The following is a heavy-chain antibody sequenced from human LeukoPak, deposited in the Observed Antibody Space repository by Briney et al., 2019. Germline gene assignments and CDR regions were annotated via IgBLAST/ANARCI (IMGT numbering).Heavy chain of an antibody. V-gene: IGHV4-39*07. CDR3: ARDLGLYMDV. J-gene: IGHJ6*03. CDR2: IYYSGST. D-gene: IGHD3-16*01. CDR1: GGSISSSPDY. Sequence: SETLSLTCTVSGGSISSSPDYWGWIRQPPGKGLEWIGSIYYSGSTYYNPSLKSRVTISEDMSKNQFSLKLSSVTAADTAVYYCARDLGLYMDVWGKGTTVTISS.